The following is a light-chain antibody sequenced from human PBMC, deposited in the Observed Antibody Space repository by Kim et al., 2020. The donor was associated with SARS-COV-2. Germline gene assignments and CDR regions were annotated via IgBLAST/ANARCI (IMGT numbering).Light chain of an antibody. CDR1: SSNIGSNN. J-gene: IGLJ3*02. V-gene: IGLV1-44*01. CDR2: SNN. CDR3: AVWDDSLKQGV. Sequence: ELTQPPSASETPGQRVTISCSGSSSNIGSNNVVWYQQLPGAAPNLLIYSNNQRPSGIPDRFSGSRSGTSASLAISGLQSGDEADYYCAVWDDSLKQGVFGGGTQLTVL.